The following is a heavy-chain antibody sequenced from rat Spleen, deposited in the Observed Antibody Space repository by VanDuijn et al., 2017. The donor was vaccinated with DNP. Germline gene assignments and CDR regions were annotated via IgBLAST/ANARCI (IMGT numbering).Heavy chain of an antibody. Sequence: EVKLVESGGGLVQPGRSLKLSCAASGFNFNDYWMGWVRQAPGKGLEWIGQINKDSSIINYIPSLKEKITISRDNAQNTLYLQMSKLGSEDTAIYYCAKGPNYGGWSDYLDYGGQGVMVTVSS. CDR1: GFNFNDYW. CDR2: INKDSSII. V-gene: IGHV4-2*01. D-gene: IGHD1-11*01. CDR3: AKGPNYGGWSDYLDY. J-gene: IGHJ2*01.